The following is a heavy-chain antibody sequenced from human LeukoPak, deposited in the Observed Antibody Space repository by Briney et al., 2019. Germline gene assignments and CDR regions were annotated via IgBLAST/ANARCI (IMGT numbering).Heavy chain of an antibody. CDR3: ARFDIVVVPAKYGMDV. Sequence: SETLSLTCAVYGGSFSGYYWSWIRQPPGKGLEWIGEINHSGSTDYNPSLKSRVTISVDTSENQFSLKLSSVTAADTAVYYCARFDIVVVPAKYGMDVWGQGTTVTVSS. CDR1: GGSFSGYY. CDR2: INHSGST. D-gene: IGHD2-2*01. V-gene: IGHV4-34*01. J-gene: IGHJ6*02.